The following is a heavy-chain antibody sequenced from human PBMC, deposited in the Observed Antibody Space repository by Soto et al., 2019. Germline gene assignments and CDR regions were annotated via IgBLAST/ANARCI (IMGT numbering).Heavy chain of an antibody. V-gene: IGHV4-39*07. CDR3: ARGIPMQEDAPDKDYFDS. D-gene: IGHD3-10*01. Sequence: PSETLSLTCTVSGGSISSGDYYWSWIRQPPGKGLEWIGEINHSGRTNENSSLKSRVTISVDTSKNQFSLKLRSVTAADTAVYYCARGIPMQEDAPDKDYFDSWGQGSQVTVSS. CDR2: INHSGRT. J-gene: IGHJ4*02. CDR1: GGSISSGDYY.